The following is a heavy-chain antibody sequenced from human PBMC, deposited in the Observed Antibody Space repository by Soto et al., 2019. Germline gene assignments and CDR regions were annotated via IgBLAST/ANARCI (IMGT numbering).Heavy chain of an antibody. D-gene: IGHD6-19*01. CDR1: GFTFSTYA. J-gene: IGHJ4*02. V-gene: IGHV3-23*01. CDR2: ISGSGGST. Sequence: EVQLLESGGGLVQPGGSLRLSCAASGFTFSTYAMSWVRQAPGKGLEWVSAISGSGGSTYYADSVKGRFTISRDNSKNTLYLQMNSLRAEDTAVYYCAKGPRIGIAVAGVFDYWGQGTLVTVSS. CDR3: AKGPRIGIAVAGVFDY.